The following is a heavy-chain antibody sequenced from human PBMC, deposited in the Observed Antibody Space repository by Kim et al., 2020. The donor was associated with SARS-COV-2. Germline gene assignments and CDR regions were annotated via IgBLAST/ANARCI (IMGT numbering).Heavy chain of an antibody. D-gene: IGHD3-10*01. J-gene: IGHJ1*01. CDR1: GYTFTSYA. CDR3: AMVRGVIRRAEYFQH. V-gene: IGHV1-3*01. CDR2: INAGNGNT. Sequence: ASVKVSCKASGYTFTSYAMHWVRQAPGQRLEWMGWINAGNGNTKYSQKFQGRVTITRDTSASTAYMELSSLRSEDTAVYYCAMVRGVIRRAEYFQHWGQGTLVTVSS.